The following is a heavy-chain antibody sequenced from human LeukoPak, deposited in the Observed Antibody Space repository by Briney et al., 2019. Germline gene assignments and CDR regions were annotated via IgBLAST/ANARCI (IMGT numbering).Heavy chain of an antibody. Sequence: SETLSLTCAVYGGSFSGYYWSWIRQPPGKGLEWIGEINHSGSTNYNPSLKSRVTISVDTSKNQFALKLSSVTAADTAVYFCARGDTSSWSGRSWFDPWGQGTLVTVSS. CDR3: ARGDTSSWSGRSWFDP. CDR1: GGSFSGYY. CDR2: INHSGST. D-gene: IGHD6-13*01. V-gene: IGHV4-34*01. J-gene: IGHJ5*02.